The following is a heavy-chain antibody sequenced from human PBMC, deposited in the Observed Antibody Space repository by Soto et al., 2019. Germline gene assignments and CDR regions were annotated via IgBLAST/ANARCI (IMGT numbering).Heavy chain of an antibody. J-gene: IGHJ4*02. V-gene: IGHV3-21*01. CDR2: ISSSSSYI. CDR1: GFTLSSYS. CDR3: ARFLGAYDILTGYLDY. D-gene: IGHD3-9*01. Sequence: GGSLRLSCAASGFTLSSYSMNWVRQAPGKGLEWVSSISSSSSYIYYADSVKGRFTISRDNAKNSLYLQMNSLRAEDTAVYYCARFLGAYDILTGYLDYWGQGTLVTVSS.